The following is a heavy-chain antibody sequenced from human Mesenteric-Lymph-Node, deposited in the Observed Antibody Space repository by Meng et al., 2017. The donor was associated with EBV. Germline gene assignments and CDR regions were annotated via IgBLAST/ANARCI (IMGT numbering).Heavy chain of an antibody. CDR3: AGSGSGSYYAIYYFDF. D-gene: IGHD3-10*01. J-gene: IGHJ4*02. Sequence: QVPLPKVVAGLLKPSETLSLTFEVSGGSFSNYYWSWIRQTPGKGLEWIGYIYYRGSTKYNPSLKSRVTMSVDTSKNQFSLRLNSVTAADTAVYYCAGSGSGSYYAIYYFDFWGQGTLVTVSS. CDR1: GGSFSNYY. CDR2: IYYRGST. V-gene: IGHV4-59*01.